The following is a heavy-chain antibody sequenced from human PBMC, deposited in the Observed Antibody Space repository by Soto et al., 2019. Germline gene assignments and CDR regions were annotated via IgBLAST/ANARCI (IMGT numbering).Heavy chain of an antibody. J-gene: IGHJ5*02. D-gene: IGHD3-10*01. V-gene: IGHV1-3*01. CDR3: GRGSGINWFDT. CDR2: INAGNGNT. Sequence: ASVKVSCKASGYTFTNYAMHWVRQAPGQRLEWMGWINAGNGNTKYSQKFQGRVTITRDTSASTAYMELSSLRSEDTAVYYCGRGSGINWFDTWGQGTLDTASS. CDR1: GYTFTNYA.